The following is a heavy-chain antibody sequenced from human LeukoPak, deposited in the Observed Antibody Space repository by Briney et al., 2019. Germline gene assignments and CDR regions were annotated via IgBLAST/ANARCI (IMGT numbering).Heavy chain of an antibody. CDR3: AKNIYRIAVAGPFDY. J-gene: IGHJ4*02. V-gene: IGHV3-23*01. CDR2: ISGSGGST. D-gene: IGHD6-19*01. Sequence: PGGSLRLSCAASGFTFSSYAMSGVRQAPGKGLEWVSAISGSGGSTYYADSVKGRFTISRDNSKNTLYLQMNSLRAEDTAVYYCAKNIYRIAVAGPFDYWGQGTLVTVSS. CDR1: GFTFSSYA.